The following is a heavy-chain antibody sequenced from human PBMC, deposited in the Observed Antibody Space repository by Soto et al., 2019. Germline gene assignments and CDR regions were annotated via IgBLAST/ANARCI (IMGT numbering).Heavy chain of an antibody. D-gene: IGHD3-3*01. V-gene: IGHV3-30-3*01. CDR2: ISYDGSNK. CDR1: GFTFSSYA. Sequence: QVQLVESGGGVVQPRRSLRLSCAASGFTFSSYAMHWVRQAPGKGLEWVAVISYDGSNKYYADSVKGRFTISRDNSKNTLYLQMNSLRAEDTAVYYCAREGVVSSVRYYYYGMDVW. J-gene: IGHJ6*01. CDR3: AREGVVSSVRYYYYGMDV.